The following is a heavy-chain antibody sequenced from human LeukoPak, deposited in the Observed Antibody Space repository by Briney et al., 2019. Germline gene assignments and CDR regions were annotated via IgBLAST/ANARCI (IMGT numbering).Heavy chain of an antibody. V-gene: IGHV3-74*01. CDR2: INSDGTDI. J-gene: IGHJ1*01. D-gene: IGHD3-22*01. Sequence: GGSLRLSCAASGCTFSSYWMHWVRQAPGKGLEWVARINSDGTDISYGDSVKGRFTISRDNAKNTLYLQMNSLRVEDTAVYYCARVDYYDSSNYYAYFQHWGQGTLVTVSS. CDR1: GCTFSSYW. CDR3: ARVDYYDSSNYYAYFQH.